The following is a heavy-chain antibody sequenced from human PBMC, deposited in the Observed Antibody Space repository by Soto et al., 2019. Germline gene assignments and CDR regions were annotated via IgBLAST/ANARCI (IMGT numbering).Heavy chain of an antibody. J-gene: IGHJ4*02. Sequence: SETLSLTCTVSGCSISSSSYYWCWILHPPGKGLEWIGSIYYSGSTYYNPSLKSRVTISVDTSKNQFSLKLSSVTAADTAVYYCARSQFPGKQLVGLVCFADSGQRTLVPVAS. CDR2: IYYSGST. CDR1: GCSISSSSYY. V-gene: IGHV4-39*01. D-gene: IGHD6-6*01. CDR3: ARSQFPGKQLVGLVCFAD.